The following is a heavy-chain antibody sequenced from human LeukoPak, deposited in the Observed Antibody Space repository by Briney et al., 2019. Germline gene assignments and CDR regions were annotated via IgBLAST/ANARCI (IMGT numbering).Heavy chain of an antibody. CDR3: ARDLSGYY. CDR1: GSTFSDYY. J-gene: IGHJ4*02. D-gene: IGHD3-22*01. CDR2: IYSGGST. Sequence: GGSLRLSCAASGSTFSDYYMSWIRQAPGKGLEWVSVIYSGGSTYYADSVKGRFTISRDNSKNTLYLQMNSLRAEDTAVYYCARDLSGYYWGQGTLVTVSS. V-gene: IGHV3-66*01.